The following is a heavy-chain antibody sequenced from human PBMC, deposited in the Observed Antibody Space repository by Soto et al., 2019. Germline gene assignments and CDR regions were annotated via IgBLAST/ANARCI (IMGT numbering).Heavy chain of an antibody. D-gene: IGHD3-10*01. J-gene: IGHJ5*02. CDR3: ARVWYYGSGSYFWFDP. V-gene: IGHV4-31*03. CDR2: IYYSGRT. Sequence: SETLSLTCTVSGGSISSGGYYGSWILQHPGKGLEWIGYIYYSGRTYYNPSLKSRVTISVDTSKNQFSLKLSSVTAADKAVYYCARVWYYGSGSYFWFDPWGQGTLVTVSS. CDR1: GGSISSGGYY.